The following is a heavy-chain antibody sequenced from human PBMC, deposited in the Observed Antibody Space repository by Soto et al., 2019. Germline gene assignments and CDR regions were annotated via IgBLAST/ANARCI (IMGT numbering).Heavy chain of an antibody. CDR2: MNPNSGNT. CDR3: ARGWFVGTYYDFWGGYYPNYYYGMDV. Sequence: SLKGSWKAVGYAFTGDDINWVRQATGQGLEWLGWMNPNSGNTGYAQKFQGRVTMTRNTSISTAYMELSSLRSEDTAVYYCARGWFVGTYYDFWGGYYPNYYYGMDVWGQGTTVTVPS. D-gene: IGHD3-3*01. V-gene: IGHV1-8*01. J-gene: IGHJ6*02. CDR1: GYAFTGDD.